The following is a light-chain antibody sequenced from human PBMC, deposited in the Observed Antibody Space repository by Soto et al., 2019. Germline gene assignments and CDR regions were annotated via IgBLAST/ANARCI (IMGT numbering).Light chain of an antibody. V-gene: IGKV1-9*01. CDR2: DAS. CDR3: QQLNSYLLT. CDR1: QGISSY. Sequence: DIQLTQSPSFLSASVGDRVTITCRASQGISSYLAWYQQKPGKAPKLLIYDASTLRSGVPSRFSGSGSGTEFTLTISCLQPEDFATYYCQQLNSYLLTFGGGTKVEIK. J-gene: IGKJ4*01.